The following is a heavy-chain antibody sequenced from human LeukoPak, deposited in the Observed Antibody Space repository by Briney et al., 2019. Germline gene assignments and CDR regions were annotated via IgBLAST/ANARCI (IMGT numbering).Heavy chain of an antibody. CDR1: GGSISSSSYY. V-gene: IGHV4-39*07. J-gene: IGHJ6*03. CDR2: IYYSGST. CDR3: ARGGKVAAPNGGKLYYYYYMDV. D-gene: IGHD2-15*01. Sequence: KPSETLSLTCTVSGGSISSSSYYWGWIRQPPGKGLEWIGSIYYSGSTYYNPSLKSRVTISVDTSKNQFSLKLSSVTAADTAVYYCARGGKVAAPNGGKLYYYYYMDVWGKGTTVTVSS.